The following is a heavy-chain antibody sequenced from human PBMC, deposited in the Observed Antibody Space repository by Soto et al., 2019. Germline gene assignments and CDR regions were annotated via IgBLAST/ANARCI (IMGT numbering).Heavy chain of an antibody. Sequence: SETLSLTCAVSGGSISSSNWWSWVRQPPGKGLEWIGEIYHSGSTNYNPSLKSRVTISVDKSKNQFSLKLSSVTAADTAVYYCARGDPYYDFWSGPNWFDPWGQGTLVTVSS. CDR2: IYHSGST. CDR3: ARGDPYYDFWSGPNWFDP. D-gene: IGHD3-3*01. V-gene: IGHV4-4*02. CDR1: GGSISSSNW. J-gene: IGHJ5*02.